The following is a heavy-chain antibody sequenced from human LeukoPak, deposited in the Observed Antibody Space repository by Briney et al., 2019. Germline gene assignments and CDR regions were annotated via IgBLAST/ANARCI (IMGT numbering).Heavy chain of an antibody. V-gene: IGHV4-34*01. CDR3: AREDGFGGVNY. D-gene: IGHD3-16*01. J-gene: IGHJ4*02. CDR2: INHSGST. Sequence: SETLSLTCAVYGGSFSGYYWSWIRQPPGKGLEWIGEINHSGSTNYNPSLKSRVTISVDTSKNQFSLKLSSVTAADTAVYYCAREDGFGGVNYWGQGTLVTVSS. CDR1: GGSFSGYY.